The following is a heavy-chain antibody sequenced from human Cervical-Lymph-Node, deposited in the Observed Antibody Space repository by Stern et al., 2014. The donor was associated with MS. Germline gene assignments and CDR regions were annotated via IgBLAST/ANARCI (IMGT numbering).Heavy chain of an antibody. CDR2: RWDDGSNK. J-gene: IGHJ4*02. CDR1: GFTFSNYG. Sequence: VQLVESGGGVVQPGRSLRLSCAASGFTFSNYGMHWVRQAPGTGLEWVAVRWDDGSNKYYADSVKGRFTISRDNSKNTLYLQMNSLRAEDTAVYYWARTDTSMFLDYWGQGTLVTVSS. CDR3: ARTDTSMFLDY. D-gene: IGHD5-18*01. V-gene: IGHV3-33*01.